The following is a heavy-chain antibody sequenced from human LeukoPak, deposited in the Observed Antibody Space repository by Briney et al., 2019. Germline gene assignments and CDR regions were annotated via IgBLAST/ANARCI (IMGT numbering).Heavy chain of an antibody. D-gene: IGHD2/OR15-2a*01. Sequence: PSETLSLTCTVSGGSISSYYWSWIRQPPGKGLEWVASIYYSGSTNHNPSLKSRVTISVDTSKNQFSLKLSSVTAADTAVYYCARHPRWNVGTTSGGYYFDYWGQGTLVTVSS. V-gene: IGHV4-59*08. CDR3: ARHPRWNVGTTSGGYYFDY. CDR1: GGSISSYY. J-gene: IGHJ4*02. CDR2: IYYSGST.